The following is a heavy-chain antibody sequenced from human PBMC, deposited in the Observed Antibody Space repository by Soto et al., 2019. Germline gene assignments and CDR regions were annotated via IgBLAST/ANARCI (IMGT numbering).Heavy chain of an antibody. CDR2: IRHKADSYTT. J-gene: IGHJ5*02. V-gene: IGHV3-72*01. D-gene: IGHD1-26*01. CDR1: GFTFSDHY. CDR3: TRLWDRWFXA. Sequence: GGSLRLSCAASGFTFSDHYMDWVRQAPGKGLEWVGRIRHKADSYTTEYAASVKGRFSISRDDSKNLVYLQMNSLKTEDTAVYYCTRLWDRWFXAWGQGTLVTVS.